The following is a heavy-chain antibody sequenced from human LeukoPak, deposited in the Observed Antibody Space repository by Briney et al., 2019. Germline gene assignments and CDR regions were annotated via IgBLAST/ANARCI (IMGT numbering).Heavy chain of an antibody. CDR2: MIPNSGNT. CDR3: ARGVRVVRGVIITNWFDP. J-gene: IGHJ5*02. V-gene: IGHV1-8*03. D-gene: IGHD3-10*01. Sequence: AASVKVSCKASGYTFTSYDINWVRQATGQGLEWMGWMIPNSGNTGYAQKFQGRVTITRNTSISTAYMELSSLRSEDTAVYYCARGVRVVRGVIITNWFDPWGQGTLVTVSS. CDR1: GYTFTSYD.